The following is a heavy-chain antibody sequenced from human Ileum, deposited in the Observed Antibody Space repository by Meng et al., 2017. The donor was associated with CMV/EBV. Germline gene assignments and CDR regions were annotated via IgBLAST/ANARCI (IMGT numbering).Heavy chain of an antibody. Sequence: SETLSLTCTVSGDSISSRSYYWCWIRQPPGKGLEWIGSIYYSGSTYYNPSLKSRVTISVDTSKNQFSLTLSSVTAADTAVYYCARYVGSAYYGMDVWGQGTTVTVSS. CDR3: ARYVGSAYYGMDV. V-gene: IGHV4-39*01. J-gene: IGHJ6*02. CDR2: IYYSGST. CDR1: GDSISSRSYY. D-gene: IGHD3-10*01.